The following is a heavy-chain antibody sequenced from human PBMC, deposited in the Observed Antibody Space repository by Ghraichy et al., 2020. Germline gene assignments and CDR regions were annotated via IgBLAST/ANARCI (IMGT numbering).Heavy chain of an antibody. CDR1: GGSISSYY. Sequence: SQTLSLTCTVSGGSISSYYWSWIRQPPGKGLEWIGYIYYSGSTNYNPSLKSRVTISVDTSKNQFSLKLSSVTAADTAVYYCARSRYSSGWYFDYWGQGTLVTVSS. CDR2: IYYSGST. CDR3: ARSRYSSGWYFDY. V-gene: IGHV4-59*01. J-gene: IGHJ4*02. D-gene: IGHD6-19*01.